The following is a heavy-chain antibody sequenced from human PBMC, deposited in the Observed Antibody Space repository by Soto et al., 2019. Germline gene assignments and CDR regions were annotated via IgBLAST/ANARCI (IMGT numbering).Heavy chain of an antibody. V-gene: IGHV3-33*01. Sequence: QVQLVESGGGVVQPGRSLRLSCAASGFTFSRFGMHWVRQSPGKGLEWLAVIVKDGSEKDHADCVKGRFTISRDNSRNTFYLYIISLRAENTAVYFCTRDYDYDNNGLDLWGQGTLVTVSS. CDR3: TRDYDYDNNGLDL. CDR1: GFTFSRFG. D-gene: IGHD3-16*01. CDR2: IVKDGSEK. J-gene: IGHJ5*02.